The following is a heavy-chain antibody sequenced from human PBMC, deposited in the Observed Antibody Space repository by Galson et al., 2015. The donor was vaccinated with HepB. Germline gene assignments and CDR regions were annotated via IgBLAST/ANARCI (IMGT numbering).Heavy chain of an antibody. CDR2: IKSKTDGGTR. CDR3: TTDELHYYASSAYPLLDY. CDR1: GFTFSNAW. J-gene: IGHJ4*02. V-gene: IGHV3-15*01. Sequence: SLRLSCAASGFTFSNAWMSWVRQAPGKGLEWVGRIKSKTDGGTRDYAAPVKGRFTISRDDSKNTLYLQMNSLKTEDTAVYYCTTDELHYYASSAYPLLDYWGQGTLVTVSS. D-gene: IGHD3-22*01.